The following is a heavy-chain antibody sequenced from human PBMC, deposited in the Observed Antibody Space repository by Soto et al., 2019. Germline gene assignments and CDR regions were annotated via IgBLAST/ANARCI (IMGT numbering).Heavy chain of an antibody. CDR3: TRGGHSSGWYLGDY. CDR1: GFTFSDYS. Sequence: EVQLVESGGGLVQPGGSLRLSCEASGFTFSDYSMNWVRQAPGKGLEWISYISGKSSTLYYADSVKGRFTVCRDNAKNSLYLQMNSLRDEDTAVYYCTRGGHSSGWYLGDYWGQGTLVTVSS. V-gene: IGHV3-48*02. CDR2: ISGKSSTL. J-gene: IGHJ4*02. D-gene: IGHD6-19*01.